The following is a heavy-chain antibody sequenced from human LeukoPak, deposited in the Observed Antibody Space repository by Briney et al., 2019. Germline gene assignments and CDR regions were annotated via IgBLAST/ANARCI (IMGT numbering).Heavy chain of an antibody. J-gene: IGHJ4*02. Sequence: SETLSLTCTVSGGSISSYYWSWIRQPPGKGLEYIGYVFYSGSTNYNPSLKSRVTISVDTSKNQFSLKLSSVTAADTAVYYCARGRYYDSSGYPHFYYWGQGTLVTVSS. CDR2: VFYSGST. CDR1: GGSISSYY. CDR3: ARGRYYDSSGYPHFYY. D-gene: IGHD3-22*01. V-gene: IGHV4-59*01.